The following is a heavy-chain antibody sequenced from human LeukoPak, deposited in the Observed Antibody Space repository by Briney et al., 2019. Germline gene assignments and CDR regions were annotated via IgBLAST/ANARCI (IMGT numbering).Heavy chain of an antibody. V-gene: IGHV4-61*01. CDR2: IYYSGST. Sequence: SETLSLTCTVSGGSVSSGSYYWSWIRHPPGKGLEWIGYIYYSGSTNYNPSLKSRVTITVDTSKNQFSLKLSSVTAADTAVYYCARSLGGATIDYWGQGTLVTVSS. CDR3: ARSLGGATIDY. J-gene: IGHJ4*02. CDR1: GGSVSSGSYY. D-gene: IGHD1-26*01.